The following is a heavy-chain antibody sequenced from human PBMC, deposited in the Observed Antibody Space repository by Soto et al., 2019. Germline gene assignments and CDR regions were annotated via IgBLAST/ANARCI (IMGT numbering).Heavy chain of an antibody. J-gene: IGHJ6*02. V-gene: IGHV1-18*01. CDR3: AREGQAPYYYYGMDV. CDR1: GYTFTNYG. Sequence: QVQVVQSGDEVKKPGASVKVSCKASGYTFTNYGFSWVRQAPGQGLEWMGWISGYNGNTKYAEKFQARVTMTTDTPTRTARMELRSLRSDDTAVYYCAREGQAPYYYYGMDVWGQGTAVTVSS. CDR2: ISGYNGNT.